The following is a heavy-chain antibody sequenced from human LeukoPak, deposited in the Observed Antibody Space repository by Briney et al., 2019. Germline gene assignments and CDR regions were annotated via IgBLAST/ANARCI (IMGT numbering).Heavy chain of an antibody. V-gene: IGHV3-48*01. CDR1: GITFSSYS. J-gene: IGHJ4*02. CDR3: VRQFAS. CDR2: VSGSGSTV. Sequence: PGGSLRLSCAASGITFSSYSMNWVRQLPGKRLEWVAYVSGSGSTVYYADSVKGRFTISRDNGKSSLYLQMNSLRVEDTALYYCVRQFASWGQGTLVTVSS.